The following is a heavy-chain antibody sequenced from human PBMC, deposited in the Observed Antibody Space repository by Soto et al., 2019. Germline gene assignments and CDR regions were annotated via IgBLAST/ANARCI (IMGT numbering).Heavy chain of an antibody. CDR3: ARTPKYYDSSGYYYYYGMDV. J-gene: IGHJ6*02. D-gene: IGHD3-22*01. Sequence: SGPTLVNPTQTLTLTCTFSGFSLSTSGKCVSWIRQPPGKALEWLALIDWDDDKYYSTFLKTRLTISKDTSKNQVVLTMTNMDPVDTATYYCARTPKYYDSSGYYYYYGMDVWGQGTTVTVSS. CDR1: GFSLSTSGKC. CDR2: IDWDDDK. V-gene: IGHV2-70*01.